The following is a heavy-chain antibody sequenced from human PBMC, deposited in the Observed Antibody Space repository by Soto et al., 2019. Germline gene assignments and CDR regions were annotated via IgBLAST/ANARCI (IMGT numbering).Heavy chain of an antibody. CDR3: ARDNGYYYGSGSLDY. V-gene: IGHV4-30-4*01. D-gene: IGHD3-10*01. CDR2: IYYSGST. Sequence: QVQLQESGPGLVKPSQTLSLTCTVSGGSISSGDYYWSWIRQPPGKGLEWIGYIYYSGSTYYNPSLKGRVTISVDTYKNQFSLKLSSVTAADTAVYYCARDNGYYYGSGSLDYWGQGTLVTVSS. J-gene: IGHJ4*02. CDR1: GGSISSGDYY.